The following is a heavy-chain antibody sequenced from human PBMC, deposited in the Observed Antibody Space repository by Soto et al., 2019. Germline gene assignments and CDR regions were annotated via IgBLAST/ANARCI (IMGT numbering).Heavy chain of an antibody. CDR2: ISSSSSYI. D-gene: IGHD4-17*01. CDR1: GFTFSSYS. V-gene: IGHV3-21*01. Sequence: EVQLVESGGGLVKPGGSLRLSCAASGFTFSSYSMNWVRQAPGKGLEWVSSISSSSSYIYYADSVKGRFTISRDNAKNSLYLQMNSLRAEDTAVYYCARGFGYGVYVSPADYYYYMDVWGKGTTVTVSS. CDR3: ARGFGYGVYVSPADYYYYMDV. J-gene: IGHJ6*03.